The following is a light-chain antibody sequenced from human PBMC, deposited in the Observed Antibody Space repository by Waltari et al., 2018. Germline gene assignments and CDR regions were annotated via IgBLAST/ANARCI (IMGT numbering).Light chain of an antibody. J-gene: IGKJ5*01. CDR2: DAS. CDR1: QSVSSY. CDR3: QQRSNWLVT. V-gene: IGKV3-11*01. Sequence: EIVLTQSPATLSLSPGERATLSCRASQSVSSYLAWYQQKPGQAPRLRIYDASNRATGSPARFSGSGSGTDFTLTISSLEPEDFAVYYCQQRSNWLVTFGQGTRLEIK.